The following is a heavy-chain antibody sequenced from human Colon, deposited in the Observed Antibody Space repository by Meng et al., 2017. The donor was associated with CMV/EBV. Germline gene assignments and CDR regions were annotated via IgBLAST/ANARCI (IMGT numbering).Heavy chain of an antibody. Sequence: QITLKEAGPTQLKPNPTLTLTCTFSGFSLSTIGMGVGWIRQPPGKALEWLGVIYWDDDKRYSPSLKSRLTITKDTSKNQVVLTMTNLDPLDTATYYCAHRPYGSGSYFFDYWGQGTLVTVSS. V-gene: IGHV2-5*02. D-gene: IGHD3-10*01. CDR2: IYWDDDK. J-gene: IGHJ4*02. CDR3: AHRPYGSGSYFFDY. CDR1: GFSLSTIGMG.